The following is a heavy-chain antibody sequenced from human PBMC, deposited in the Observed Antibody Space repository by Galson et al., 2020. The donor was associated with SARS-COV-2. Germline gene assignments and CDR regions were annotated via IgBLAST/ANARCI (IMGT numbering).Heavy chain of an antibody. Sequence: ASVKVSCKASGYAFTNYDINWVRQATGEGLEWMGWMNPKSGNTGYVQKFQGRVTMTRATSTSTAYMELSSLRSEDTAVYYCARVWERGFSYGNWFDPWGQGTLVTVSS. V-gene: IGHV1-8*01. CDR1: GYAFTNYD. D-gene: IGHD5-18*01. J-gene: IGHJ5*02. CDR3: ARVWERGFSYGNWFDP. CDR2: MNPKSGNT.